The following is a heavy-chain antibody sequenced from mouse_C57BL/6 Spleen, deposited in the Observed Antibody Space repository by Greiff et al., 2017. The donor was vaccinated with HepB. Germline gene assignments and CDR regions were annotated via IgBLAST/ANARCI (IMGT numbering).Heavy chain of an antibody. Sequence: QVQLKQPGAELVRPGTSVKLSCKASGYTFTSYWMHWVKQRPGQGLEWIGVIDPSDSYTNYNQKFKGKATLTVDTSSSTAYMQLSRLTSEDSAVYYCARWKVYAMDYWGQGTSVTVSS. V-gene: IGHV1-59*01. J-gene: IGHJ4*01. CDR3: ARWKVYAMDY. D-gene: IGHD2-14*01. CDR1: GYTFTSYW. CDR2: IDPSDSYT.